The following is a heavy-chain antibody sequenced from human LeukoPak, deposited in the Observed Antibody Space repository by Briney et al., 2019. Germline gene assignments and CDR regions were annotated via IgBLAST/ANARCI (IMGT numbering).Heavy chain of an antibody. D-gene: IGHD4-17*01. Sequence: PGGSLRLSCAASGFTFRNYWMHWVRQAPGKGLVWVSRINSDGTYTNYADSVKGRFTISRDNAKNTLYLQMNSLRAEDTAVYYCAKGLKTVTTYLGYWGQGTLVTVSS. CDR2: INSDGTYT. CDR1: GFTFRNYW. J-gene: IGHJ4*02. V-gene: IGHV3-74*01. CDR3: AKGLKTVTTYLGY.